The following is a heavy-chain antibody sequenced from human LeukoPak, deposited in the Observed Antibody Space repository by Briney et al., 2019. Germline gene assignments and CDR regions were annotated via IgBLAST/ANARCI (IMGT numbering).Heavy chain of an antibody. Sequence: GGSLSLSCVASGFTFSSYWVLWVRHAPGEGLVWVSRINNDGSSTKYADSVKGRFTISRDHAKNTLYLQMNSLRAEDTAVYYCAREASSGEFQGAWDYWGQGTLVTVSS. CDR2: INNDGSST. V-gene: IGHV3-74*01. CDR3: AREASSGEFQGAWDY. CDR1: GFTFSSYW. D-gene: IGHD7-27*01. J-gene: IGHJ4*02.